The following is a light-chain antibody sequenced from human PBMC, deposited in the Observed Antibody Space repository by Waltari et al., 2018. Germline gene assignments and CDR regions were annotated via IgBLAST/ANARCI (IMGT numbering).Light chain of an antibody. J-gene: IGLJ2*01. CDR2: EVR. CDR3: SSFAGSSQML. Sequence: QSALTQPPSASGSPGQSVTISCTGTSSDVGGFDYVSWYQQHPGKVPRLMIYEVRKRPAGVPERFSGSKSGNTASLTVSGLQVEDEADYYCSSFAGSSQMLFGGGTKLTVL. V-gene: IGLV2-8*01. CDR1: SSDVGGFDY.